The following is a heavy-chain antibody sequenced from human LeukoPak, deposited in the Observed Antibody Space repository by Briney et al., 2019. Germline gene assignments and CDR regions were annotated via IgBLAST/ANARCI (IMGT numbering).Heavy chain of an antibody. CDR3: ARAERAGYSGPNAFDI. D-gene: IGHD5-12*01. J-gene: IGHJ3*02. V-gene: IGHV1-2*04. CDR2: ISPNSGGT. CDR1: GYTFTGYY. Sequence: ASVKVSCKASGYTFTGYYMHWVRQAPGQGLEWMGWISPNSGGTNYAQKFQGWVTMTRDTSISTAYMELSRLRSDDTAVYYCARAERAGYSGPNAFDIWGQGTMVTVSS.